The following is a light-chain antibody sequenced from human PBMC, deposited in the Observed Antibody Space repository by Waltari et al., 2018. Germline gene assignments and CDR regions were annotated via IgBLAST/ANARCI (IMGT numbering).Light chain of an antibody. J-gene: IGLJ2*01. CDR1: SSNIENYS. CDR3: AAWDDSLGGPL. CDR2: SNK. V-gene: IGLV1-44*01. Sequence: QSGLTQPPSASGTPGQRVPISCSGSSSNIENYSVNWYQQPPGTAAKLLIYSNKQRASGVPDLFSGSKSGTSASLASCGLQSADEGDYYCAAWDDSLGGPLFGGGTWLTVL.